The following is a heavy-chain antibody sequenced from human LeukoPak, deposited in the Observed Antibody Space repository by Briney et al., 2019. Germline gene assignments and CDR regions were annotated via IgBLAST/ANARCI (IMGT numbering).Heavy chain of an antibody. Sequence: SETLSLTCTVSGGSISSYYWSWIRQPPGKGLEWIGYIYYSVSTNYNPSLKSRVTISVDTSKNQFSLKLSSVTAADTAVYYCARRFREFDYYYYYYMDVWGKGKTVTVSS. V-gene: IGHV4-59*01. CDR1: GGSISSYY. CDR3: ARRFREFDYYYYYYMDV. J-gene: IGHJ6*03. CDR2: IYYSVST. D-gene: IGHD3-10*01.